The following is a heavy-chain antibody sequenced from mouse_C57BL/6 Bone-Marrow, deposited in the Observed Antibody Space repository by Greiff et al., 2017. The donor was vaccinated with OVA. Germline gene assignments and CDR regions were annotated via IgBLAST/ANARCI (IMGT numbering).Heavy chain of an antibody. D-gene: IGHD2-2*01. CDR1: GYSITSGYY. J-gene: IGHJ3*01. Sequence: ESGPGLVKPSQSLSLTCSVTGYSITSGYYWNWIRQFPGNKLEWMGYISYDGSNNYNPSLKNRISITRDTSKNQFFLKLNSVTTEDTATYYCAVWLRREGFAYWGQGTLVTVSA. CDR3: AVWLRREGFAY. CDR2: ISYDGSN. V-gene: IGHV3-6*01.